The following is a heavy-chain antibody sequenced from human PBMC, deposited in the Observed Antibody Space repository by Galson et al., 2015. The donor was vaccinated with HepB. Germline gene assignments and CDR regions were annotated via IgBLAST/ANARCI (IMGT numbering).Heavy chain of an antibody. CDR2: IIPILGLA. J-gene: IGHJ4*02. CDR3: ARAHLWFGELFLSPFDY. V-gene: IGHV1-69*02. Sequence: SVKVSCKASGDTFSSYIISWVRQAPGQGLEWMGRIIPILGLANHAQKFQGRVTITADKSTRTAYMELSSLRSEDTAVYYCARAHLWFGELFLSPFDYWGQGTLVTVSS. D-gene: IGHD3-10*01. CDR1: GDTFSSYI.